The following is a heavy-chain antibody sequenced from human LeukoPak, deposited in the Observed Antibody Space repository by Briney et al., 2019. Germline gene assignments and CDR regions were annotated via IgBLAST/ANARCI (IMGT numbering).Heavy chain of an antibody. CDR2: MHYTGST. CDR3: ARGPGS. V-gene: IGHV4-59*08. CDR1: GESMSGFY. J-gene: IGHJ4*02. Sequence: PSETLSLTCTVSGESMSGFYWNWIRQSPGKGLEWIGYMHYTGSTNYNPSLKSRVTISIDTSKNQFSLRLSSVTAADTAVYYCARGPGSWGQGTLVTVSS.